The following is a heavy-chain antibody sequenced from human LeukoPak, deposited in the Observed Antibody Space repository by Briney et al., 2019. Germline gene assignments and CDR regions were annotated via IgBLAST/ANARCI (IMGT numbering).Heavy chain of an antibody. D-gene: IGHD5-24*01. CDR2: INHSGST. J-gene: IGHJ4*02. V-gene: IGHV4-39*07. CDR3: AGRLQLRVPAYEIDY. Sequence: PSETLSLTCTVSGGSISSGGYYWSWIRQPPGKGLEWIGEINHSGSTNYNPSLRSRVTISVDTSKNQFSLKLSSVTAADTAVYYCAGRLQLRVPAYEIDYWGQGTLVTVSS. CDR1: GGSISSGGYY.